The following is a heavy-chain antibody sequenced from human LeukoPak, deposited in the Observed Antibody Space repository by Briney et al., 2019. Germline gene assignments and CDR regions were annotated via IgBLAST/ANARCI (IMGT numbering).Heavy chain of an antibody. CDR2: IYYSGST. CDR1: GGSISSYY. CDR3: ARVGRRRDAEGYFDY. J-gene: IGHJ4*02. D-gene: IGHD5-24*01. V-gene: IGHV4-59*07. Sequence: SDTLSLTCTLSGGSISSYYWSWIRQPPGKGREWIGYIYYSGSTNYNPSLKSRVTISVDTSKNQFSLKLSSVTAADTAVYYCARVGRRRDAEGYFDYWGQGTLVTVSS.